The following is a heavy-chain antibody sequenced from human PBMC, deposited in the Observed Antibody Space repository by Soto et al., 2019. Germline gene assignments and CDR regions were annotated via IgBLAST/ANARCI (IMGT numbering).Heavy chain of an antibody. CDR3: ARVGYSYGSRGLDS. Sequence: GASVKVSCKASGYTFSDYYIHWVRQAPGQGLEWMGWINPNSGGTKYAPKFQGGVTMTRDTSITTAYMELRSLRSDDTAVYYCARVGYSYGSRGLDSWGQGTLVTVSS. CDR1: GYTFSDYY. J-gene: IGHJ4*02. CDR2: INPNSGGT. V-gene: IGHV1-2*02. D-gene: IGHD5-18*01.